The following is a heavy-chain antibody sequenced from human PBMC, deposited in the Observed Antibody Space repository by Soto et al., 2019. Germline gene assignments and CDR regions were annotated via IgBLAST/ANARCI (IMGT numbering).Heavy chain of an antibody. J-gene: IGHJ3*02. V-gene: IGHV1-69*05. CDR3: ARGSLWFGELFPAFDI. CDR1: GGTFSSYA. Sequence: QVQLVQSGAEVKKPGSSVKVSCKASGGTFSSYAISWVRQAPGQGLEWMGGIIPIFGTANYAQKFQGRVTITXXEXTXXAYMELSSLRSEDTAVYYCARGSLWFGELFPAFDIWGQGTMVTVSS. CDR2: IIPIFGTA. D-gene: IGHD3-10*01.